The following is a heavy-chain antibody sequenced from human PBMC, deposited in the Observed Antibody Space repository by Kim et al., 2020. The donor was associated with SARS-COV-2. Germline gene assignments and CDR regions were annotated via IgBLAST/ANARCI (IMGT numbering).Heavy chain of an antibody. CDR3: ARERYCSSTSCYHGDY. CDR1: GGTFSSYA. Sequence: SVKVSCKASGGTFSSYAISWVRQAPGQGLEWMGRIIPILGIANYAQKFQGRITITADKSTSTAYMELSSLRSEDTAVYYCARERYCSSTSCYHGDYWGQGTLVTLSS. CDR2: IIPILGIA. D-gene: IGHD2-2*01. V-gene: IGHV1-69*04. J-gene: IGHJ4*02.